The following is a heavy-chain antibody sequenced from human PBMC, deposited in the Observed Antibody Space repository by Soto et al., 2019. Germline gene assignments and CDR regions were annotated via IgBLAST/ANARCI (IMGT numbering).Heavy chain of an antibody. CDR3: AKGSASAWYLFDY. CDR2: ITGSGESS. CDR1: GFTFSIYA. Sequence: EVQLLESGGGLVQTGGSLRVSCAASGFTFSIYAMSWVRQAPGKGLDWVSTITGSGESSYYADSVKGRFTISRDNSKNTLYLQMNILRAEDTAVYYCAKGSASAWYLFDYWGQGTLVTVSS. D-gene: IGHD6-19*01. J-gene: IGHJ4*02. V-gene: IGHV3-23*01.